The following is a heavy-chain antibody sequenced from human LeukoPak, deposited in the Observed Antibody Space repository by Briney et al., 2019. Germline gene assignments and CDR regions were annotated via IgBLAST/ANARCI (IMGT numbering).Heavy chain of an antibody. D-gene: IGHD4-23*01. V-gene: IGHV4-38-2*02. J-gene: IGHJ1*01. Sequence: PSETLSLTCTVSGYSISSGYYWGWIRQPPGKGLERIGSIHHSGSTNYNPSLESRVTISLDTSKNQFSLKLSSVTAADTAVYYCARAYGGNSQYFQHWGQGTLVTVSS. CDR1: GYSISSGYY. CDR2: IHHSGST. CDR3: ARAYGGNSQYFQH.